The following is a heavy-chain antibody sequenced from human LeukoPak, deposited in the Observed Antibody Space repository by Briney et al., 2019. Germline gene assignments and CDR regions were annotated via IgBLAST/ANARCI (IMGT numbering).Heavy chain of an antibody. J-gene: IGHJ4*02. CDR2: IYYRGST. D-gene: IGHD1-7*01. V-gene: IGHV4-39*01. Sequence: PSETLSLTCTVSVGSISSSGYYCGWIRQPPGKGVEWIVSIYYRGSTYYNPSLKSRVTLSVDTSKNQVSLKLSSVTPADTAVYYCARINWTYDYWGQGTLVTVSS. CDR3: ARINWTYDY. CDR1: VGSISSSGYY.